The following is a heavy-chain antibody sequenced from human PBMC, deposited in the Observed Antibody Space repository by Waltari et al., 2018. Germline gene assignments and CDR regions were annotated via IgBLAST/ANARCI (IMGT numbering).Heavy chain of an antibody. Sequence: QMQLVQSGPEVKKPGTSVRVSCKASGFTFTSSAMPWVRQARGQRLEWIGWIVVGSGNTNYAQKFQERVTITRDMSTSTAYMELSSLRSEDTAVYYCAANPSIRGYYFYMDVWGKGTTVTVSS. CDR2: IVVGSGNT. V-gene: IGHV1-58*02. CDR3: AANPSIRGYYFYMDV. CDR1: GFTFTSSA. D-gene: IGHD1-26*01. J-gene: IGHJ6*03.